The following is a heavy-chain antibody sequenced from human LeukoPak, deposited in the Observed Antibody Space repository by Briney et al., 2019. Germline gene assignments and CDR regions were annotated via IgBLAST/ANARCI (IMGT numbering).Heavy chain of an antibody. CDR2: IYYSGST. J-gene: IGHJ4*02. CDR3: ARHRPKYYYDSSGPLDY. CDR1: VGSFSDYY. V-gene: IGHV4-39*01. Sequence: SETLSLTCAVYVGSFSDYYWGSVRQPPGKGVGWVGSIYYSGSTYYNPSLQSRVTISVDTSKNQFSLKLSSVTAADTAVYYCARHRPKYYYDSSGPLDYWGQGTLVTVSS. D-gene: IGHD3-22*01.